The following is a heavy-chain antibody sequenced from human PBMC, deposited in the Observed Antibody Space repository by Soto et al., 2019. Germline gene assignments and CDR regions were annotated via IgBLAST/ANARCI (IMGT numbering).Heavy chain of an antibody. V-gene: IGHV3-49*02. J-gene: IGHJ4*02. CDR1: GFTFGYFS. CDR2: XXSXXXXXTX. CDR3: TREIPYFDS. Sequence: GGSLRLSCATSGFTFGYFSISCVRQAPGRGLEWXGFXXSXXXXXTXXXAASVKGRFAISRDDSTGIAYLQMNSLKIEDTAVYYCTREIPYFDSWGQGTLVTVSS.